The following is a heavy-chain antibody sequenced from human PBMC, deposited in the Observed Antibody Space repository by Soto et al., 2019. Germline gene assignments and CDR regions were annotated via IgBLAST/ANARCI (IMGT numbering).Heavy chain of an antibody. Sequence: SVKVSCKASGGTFSSYAISWVRQAPGQGLEWMGGIIPILGTANYAQKFQGRVTITADESTSTAYMELSSLRSEDTAVYYCAREFSYQHTWFDPWGEGTLVNV. V-gene: IGHV1-69*13. CDR3: AREFSYQHTWFDP. CDR1: GGTFSSYA. J-gene: IGHJ5*02. D-gene: IGHD2-2*01. CDR2: IIPILGTA.